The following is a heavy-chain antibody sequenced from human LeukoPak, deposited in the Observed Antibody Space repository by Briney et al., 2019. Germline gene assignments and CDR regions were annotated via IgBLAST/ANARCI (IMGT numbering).Heavy chain of an antibody. CDR3: ARHPLRGGFDY. Sequence: SETLSLTCTVSCVSITDYYWSWIRQPPGKGLEWIAYIFHTGDTRYNPSLKSRITISLDTSKNQFSLKLNSVTAADTAVYYCARHPLRGGFDYWGQGTLVTVSS. CDR2: IFHTGDT. V-gene: IGHV4-59*08. CDR1: CVSITDYY. J-gene: IGHJ4*02.